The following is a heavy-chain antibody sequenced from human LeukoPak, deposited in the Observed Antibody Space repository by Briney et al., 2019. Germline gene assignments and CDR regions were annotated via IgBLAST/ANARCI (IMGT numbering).Heavy chain of an antibody. D-gene: IGHD2-21*01. CDR3: ANNCGGDCYAPNY. Sequence: QSGGSLRLSCAASGFTFSSYAMHWVRQAPGKGLEWVSSISGSGGGTYYADSVKGRFTISRDSSKNTLYLQMNSLRAEDTAVYYCANNCGGDCYAPNYWGQGTLVTVSS. CDR2: ISGSGGGT. J-gene: IGHJ4*02. V-gene: IGHV3-23*01. CDR1: GFTFSSYA.